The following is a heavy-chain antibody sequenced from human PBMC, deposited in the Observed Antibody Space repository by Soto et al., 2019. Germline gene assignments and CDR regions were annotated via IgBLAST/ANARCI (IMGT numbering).Heavy chain of an antibody. Sequence: ASVKVSCKASGYTFITYAMQWVRQAPGQRLEWMGWINAGNGNTKYSQKFQGRVSITRDTSASTAYMELSSLRSEDTAVYYCARGIIVGGWYPYYFDYWGQGTLVTVSS. V-gene: IGHV1-3*01. D-gene: IGHD6-19*01. CDR3: ARGIIVGGWYPYYFDY. CDR2: INAGNGNT. CDR1: GYTFITYA. J-gene: IGHJ4*02.